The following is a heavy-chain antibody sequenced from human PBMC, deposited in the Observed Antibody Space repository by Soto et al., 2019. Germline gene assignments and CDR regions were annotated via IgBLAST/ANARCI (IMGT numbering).Heavy chain of an antibody. J-gene: IGHJ4*02. D-gene: IGHD3-16*02. Sequence: SQTLSLTCAISGDSVSSNSAAWNWIRQSPSRGLEWLGRTYYRSKWYNDYAVSVKSRITINPDTSKNQFSLQLNSVTPEDTAVYYCAGEVGVTFGGVIVIPKFTSYYFDYWGQGTLVTFSS. V-gene: IGHV6-1*01. CDR2: TYYRSKWYN. CDR3: AGEVGVTFGGVIVIPKFTSYYFDY. CDR1: GDSVSSNSAA.